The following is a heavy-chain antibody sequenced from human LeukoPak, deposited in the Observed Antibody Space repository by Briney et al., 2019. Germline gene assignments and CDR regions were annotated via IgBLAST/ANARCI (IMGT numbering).Heavy chain of an antibody. CDR3: ATAEYSSGWYPDY. CDR2: IWYDGSNK. CDR1: GFTFSSYG. D-gene: IGHD6-19*01. V-gene: IGHV3-33*01. Sequence: GGSLGLSCAASGFTFSSYGMHWVRQAPGKGLEWVAVIWYDGSNKYYADSVKGRFTISRDNSKNTLYLQMNSLRAEDTAVYYCATAEYSSGWYPDYWGQGTLVTVSS. J-gene: IGHJ4*02.